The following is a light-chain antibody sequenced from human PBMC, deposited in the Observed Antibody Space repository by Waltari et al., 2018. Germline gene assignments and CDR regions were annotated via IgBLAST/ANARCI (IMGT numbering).Light chain of an antibody. V-gene: IGKV3-15*01. CDR2: GAS. J-gene: IGKJ2*01. CDR1: QTINSH. Sequence: ETVLTQSPATLSVSPGERATLSCRASQTINSHLAGYQQKPGQAPRLLIYGASTRATGIPARFSGSGSEAEFTLTISNLQSEDFAVYYCQHYNNWPYTFGQGTKLEI. CDR3: QHYNNWPYT.